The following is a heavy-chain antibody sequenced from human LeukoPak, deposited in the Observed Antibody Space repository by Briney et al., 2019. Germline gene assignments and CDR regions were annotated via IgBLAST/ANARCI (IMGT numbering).Heavy chain of an antibody. CDR3: AKVSDRDSSGYYWGFEY. Sequence: SETLSLTCTVSGGSISGYYWSWIRQPPGKGLECIGYIYYSGSTNYNPSLKSRVTISVDTSRNQFSLKLTSVTAADTAVYYCAKVSDRDSSGYYWGFEYWGQGTLVSVSS. CDR2: IYYSGST. CDR1: GGSISGYY. D-gene: IGHD3-22*01. V-gene: IGHV4-59*08. J-gene: IGHJ4*02.